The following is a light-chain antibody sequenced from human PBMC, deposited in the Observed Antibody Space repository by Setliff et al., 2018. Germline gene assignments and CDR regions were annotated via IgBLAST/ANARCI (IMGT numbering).Light chain of an antibody. Sequence: QSALTQPASVSGSPGQSIAVSCTGSGSDVGAYKFVSWCQQRPGKAPRLMIYDVSDRPSGVSNRFSGSKSGNTASLTISGLQAEDEADYYCNSYTSSRTYVFGTGTKVTV. CDR2: DVS. J-gene: IGLJ1*01. CDR3: NSYTSSRTYV. CDR1: GSDVGAYKF. V-gene: IGLV2-14*01.